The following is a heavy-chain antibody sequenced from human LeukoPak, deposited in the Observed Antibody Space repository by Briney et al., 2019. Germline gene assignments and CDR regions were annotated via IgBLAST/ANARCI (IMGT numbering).Heavy chain of an antibody. Sequence: GASVKVSCKASGYTFTSYGISWVRQAPGQGLEWMGWISAYNGNTNYAQKLQGRVTMTTDTSTSTACMELRSLRSDDTAVYYCARGAYTTVTGNWFDPWGQGTLVTVSS. J-gene: IGHJ5*02. CDR1: GYTFTSYG. CDR3: ARGAYTTVTGNWFDP. V-gene: IGHV1-18*01. D-gene: IGHD4-17*01. CDR2: ISAYNGNT.